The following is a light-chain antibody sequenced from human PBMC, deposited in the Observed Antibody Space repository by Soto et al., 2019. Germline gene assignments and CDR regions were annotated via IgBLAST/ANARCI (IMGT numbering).Light chain of an antibody. CDR3: QQYGSSGT. CDR2: GAS. CDR1: QSVSNNY. V-gene: IGKV3-20*01. Sequence: MVLTRSPGTLSLSPVGIDSVCFMASQSVSNNYLAWYQQKPGQAPRLLIYGASNRATGIPDRLSGSGSGTDFTLTISRLETEDFAVYYCQQYGSSGTFGQGTKVDIK. J-gene: IGKJ1*01.